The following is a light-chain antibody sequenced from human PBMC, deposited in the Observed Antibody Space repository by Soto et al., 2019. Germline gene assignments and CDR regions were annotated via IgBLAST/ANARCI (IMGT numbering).Light chain of an antibody. J-gene: IGKJ5*01. CDR3: QQDNSWPPIT. V-gene: IGKV3-15*01. Sequence: VMTQSPATLSVSKGERATLSCWVSETVATNLAGYQQKLGHAPMLLIYDTSTIVTRIPARFSGSGFVTEFTLTISILQSEDFAVYYCQQDNSWPPITFVQGIRLEMK. CDR2: DTS. CDR1: ETVATN.